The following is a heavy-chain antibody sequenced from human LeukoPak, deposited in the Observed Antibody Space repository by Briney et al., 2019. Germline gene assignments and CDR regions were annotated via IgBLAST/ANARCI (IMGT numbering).Heavy chain of an antibody. V-gene: IGHV4-59*12. CDR1: GGSISSYY. Sequence: PSETLSLTCTVSGGSISSYYWSWIRQPPGKGLEWIGYIYYSGSTNYNPSLTSRVTISVDTSKNQFSLKLSSVPAADTAVYYCARAAASTGEWLLCHYYMDVWGKGTTVTVSS. J-gene: IGHJ6*03. D-gene: IGHD3-3*01. CDR2: IYYSGST. CDR3: ARAAASTGEWLLCHYYMDV.